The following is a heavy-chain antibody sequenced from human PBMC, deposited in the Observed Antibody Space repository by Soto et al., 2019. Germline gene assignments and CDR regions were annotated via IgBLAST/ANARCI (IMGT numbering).Heavy chain of an antibody. CDR1: GYSFTSYW. CDR3: ATSSFGMATTFDY. CDR2: IYPGDSDT. J-gene: IGHJ4*02. V-gene: IGHV5-51*01. Sequence: GESLKISCKGSGYSFTSYWIGWLRQMPGKGLEWMGIIYPGDSDTRYSPSFQGQVTISADKSISTAYLQWSSLKASDTAMYYCATSSFGMATTFDYWGQGTLVTVSS. D-gene: IGHD5-12*01.